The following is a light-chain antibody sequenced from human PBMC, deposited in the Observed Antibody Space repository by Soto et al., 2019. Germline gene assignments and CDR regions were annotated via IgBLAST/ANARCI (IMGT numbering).Light chain of an antibody. Sequence: DIQLTQSPSSLSAFVGDRVTITCRASQSIGRFLHWYQQMPGKAPKLLIHTTSTLQDGVPSRFSGSGSGTDFTLTISDLQPEDFATYYCQQSYSTPPITFGQGTRLEIK. CDR3: QQSYSTPPIT. V-gene: IGKV1-39*01. CDR2: TTS. CDR1: QSIGRF. J-gene: IGKJ5*01.